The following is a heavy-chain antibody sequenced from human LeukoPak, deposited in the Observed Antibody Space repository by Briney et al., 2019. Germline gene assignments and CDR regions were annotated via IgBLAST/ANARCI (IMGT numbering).Heavy chain of an antibody. CDR2: IIPIFGTA. V-gene: IGHV1-69*13. J-gene: IGHJ5*01. Sequence: SVKVSCKASGGTFSSYAISWVRQAPGQGLEWMGGIIPIFGTANYAQKFQGRVTMTEDSSTDTAYLELSSLRSEDTAVYFCATEKDLLLDSWGQGTPVTVSS. CDR3: ATEKDLLLDS. CDR1: GGTFSSYA. D-gene: IGHD1-26*01.